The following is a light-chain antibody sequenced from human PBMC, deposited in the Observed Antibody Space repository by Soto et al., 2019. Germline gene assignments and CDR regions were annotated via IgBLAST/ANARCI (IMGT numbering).Light chain of an antibody. J-gene: IGKJ3*01. Sequence: QLTQSPSSLSASVGDRVTITCRASQAISRYLAWYQQRAGKAPKLLIYGASTLKSGVPSRFSGCGSGTEFTLTISSLQPEDFATYYCQQLQSTPVTFGPGTKVDV. CDR2: GAS. CDR3: QQLQSTPVT. CDR1: QAISRY. V-gene: IGKV1-9*01.